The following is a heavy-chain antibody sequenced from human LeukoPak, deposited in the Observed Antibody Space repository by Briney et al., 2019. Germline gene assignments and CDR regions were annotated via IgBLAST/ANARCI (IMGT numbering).Heavy chain of an antibody. D-gene: IGHD6-19*01. CDR1: GYTFTGYY. CDR3: ARAYSSGWSAIKYIDY. Sequence: ASVKVSCKASGYTFTGYYMHWVRQAPGQGLEWMGWINPNSGGTNYAQKFQGRVTMTRDTSISTAYMELSRLRSDDTAVYYCARAYSSGWSAIKYIDYWGQGTRVTVSS. CDR2: INPNSGGT. V-gene: IGHV1-2*02. J-gene: IGHJ4*02.